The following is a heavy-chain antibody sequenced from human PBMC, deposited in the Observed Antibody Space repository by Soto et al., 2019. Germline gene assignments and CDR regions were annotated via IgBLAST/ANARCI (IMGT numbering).Heavy chain of an antibody. J-gene: IGHJ6*02. Sequence: SVKVSCKASGGTFSSYAISWVRQAPGQGLEWMEGIIPIFGTANYAQKFQGRVTITADESTSTAHMELSSLRSEDTAVYYCARGAYSRSWPDYYYYGMDVWGQGTTDTVS. D-gene: IGHD6-13*01. V-gene: IGHV1-69*13. CDR2: IIPIFGTA. CDR3: ARGAYSRSWPDYYYYGMDV. CDR1: GGTFSSYA.